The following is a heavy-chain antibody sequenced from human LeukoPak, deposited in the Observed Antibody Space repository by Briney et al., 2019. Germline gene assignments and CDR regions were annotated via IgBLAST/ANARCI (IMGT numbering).Heavy chain of an antibody. CDR1: GGSISSYY. Sequence: SETLSLTCTVSGGSISSYYWSWIRQPPGKGLEWIGYIYYSGSTNYNPSLKSRVTISVDTPKNQFSLKLSSVTAADTAVYYCARAVEMATITWFDPWGQGTLVTVSS. CDR2: IYYSGST. J-gene: IGHJ5*02. V-gene: IGHV4-59*08. CDR3: ARAVEMATITWFDP. D-gene: IGHD5-24*01.